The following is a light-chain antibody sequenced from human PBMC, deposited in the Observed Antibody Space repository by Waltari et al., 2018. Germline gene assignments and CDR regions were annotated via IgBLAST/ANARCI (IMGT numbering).Light chain of an antibody. CDR1: ETIGST. J-gene: IGKJ3*01. V-gene: IGKV3-11*01. CDR2: DAS. CDR3: QQRFNWIFT. Sequence: VLTQSPATLSLSPGERATLSCRASETIGSTLAWYQQRPGKAPRLLIVDASNRATGVPARFSGSGSGTDFTLTISSLESEDFAVYYCQQRFNWIFTFGPGTKVDI.